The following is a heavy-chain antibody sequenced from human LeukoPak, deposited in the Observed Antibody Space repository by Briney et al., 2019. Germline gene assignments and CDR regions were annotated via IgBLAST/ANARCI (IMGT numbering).Heavy chain of an antibody. CDR3: ARDLVHNYDYVWGSYRTDLFDY. Sequence: GGSLRLSCAVSGFTFSSYWMSWVCQAPGKGLEWVANIKQDGSEKYYVDSVKGRFTISRDNAKNSLYLQMNSLRAEDTAVYYCARDLVHNYDYVWGSYRTDLFDYWGQGTLVTVSS. V-gene: IGHV3-7*03. J-gene: IGHJ4*02. CDR2: IKQDGSEK. CDR1: GFTFSSYW. D-gene: IGHD3-16*02.